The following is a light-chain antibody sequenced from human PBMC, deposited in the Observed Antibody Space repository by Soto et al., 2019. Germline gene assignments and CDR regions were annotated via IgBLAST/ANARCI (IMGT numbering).Light chain of an antibody. V-gene: IGLV2-14*01. Sequence: QPASVSGSPGQSITLSCTGTTSDVGGYHFVSWYQQHPGKAPKLMIYEVTNRPSGVSDRFSGSKSGNTASLTISGLQAEDEADYYCYSYTTTSTYVFGSGTKVTVL. CDR3: YSYTTTSTYV. CDR1: TSDVGGYHF. J-gene: IGLJ1*01. CDR2: EVT.